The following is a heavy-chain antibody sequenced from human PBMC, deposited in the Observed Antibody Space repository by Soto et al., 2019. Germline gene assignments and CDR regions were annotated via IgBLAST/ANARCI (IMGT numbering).Heavy chain of an antibody. J-gene: IGHJ5*02. D-gene: IGHD1-26*01. CDR1: GFSLSTSGVG. Sequence: GSGPTLVNPTQTLTLTCTVSGFSLSTSGVGVGWIRQPPGKALEWLALIYWNDDKRYSPSLKSRLTITKDTSKNQVVLTMTNMDPVDTATYYCAHRNIVGTTSPWFDPWGQGTLVTVSS. CDR3: AHRNIVGTTSPWFDP. CDR2: IYWNDDK. V-gene: IGHV2-5*01.